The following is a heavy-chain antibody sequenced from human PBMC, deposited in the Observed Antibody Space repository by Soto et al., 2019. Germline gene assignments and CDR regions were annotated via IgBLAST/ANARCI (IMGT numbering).Heavy chain of an antibody. CDR1: GFTFGDYA. J-gene: IGHJ4*02. Sequence: EVQLVESGGGLVQPGQSLRLSCTASGFTFGDYAMSWFRQAPGKGLEWVGFIRSKGYGGTTDYAASVKGRFTISRDDSKSIAYLQMDSLNTEDTAVYYCTRRGTIAAVDYWGQGSLVTVSS. D-gene: IGHD6-13*01. V-gene: IGHV3-49*03. CDR2: IRSKGYGGTT. CDR3: TRRGTIAAVDY.